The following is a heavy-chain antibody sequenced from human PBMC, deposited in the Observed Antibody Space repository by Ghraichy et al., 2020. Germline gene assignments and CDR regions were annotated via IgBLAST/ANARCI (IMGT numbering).Heavy chain of an antibody. CDR1: GYTFTGYY. Sequence: ASVKVSCKASGYTFTGYYMHWVRQAPGQGLEWMGWINHNSGGTNYEQKFQGRVTMTRDTYNSTAFMEMSRLRADDTAVYYCATVVVVAAPFDYWGQGTLVTVSS. J-gene: IGHJ4*02. V-gene: IGHV1-2*02. CDR3: ATVVVVAAPFDY. CDR2: INHNSGGT. D-gene: IGHD2-15*01.